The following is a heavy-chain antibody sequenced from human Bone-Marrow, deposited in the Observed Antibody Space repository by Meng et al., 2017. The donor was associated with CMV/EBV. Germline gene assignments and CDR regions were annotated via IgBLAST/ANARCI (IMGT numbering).Heavy chain of an antibody. Sequence: ASVKVSCKASGYTFTSYGISWVRQAPGQGLEWMGWINPNSGGTIYAQKFQGRVTMTRDTSISTASMELSRLRSDDTAVYYCARSHSSGTYSLVDYWGQGTLVTVSS. CDR3: ARSHSSGTYSLVDY. D-gene: IGHD1-26*01. V-gene: IGHV1-2*02. CDR1: GYTFTSYG. CDR2: INPNSGGT. J-gene: IGHJ4*02.